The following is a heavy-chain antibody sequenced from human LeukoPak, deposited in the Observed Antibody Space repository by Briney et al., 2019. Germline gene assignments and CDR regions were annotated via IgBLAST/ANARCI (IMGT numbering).Heavy chain of an antibody. CDR1: GGSISNGDYY. V-gene: IGHV4-30-4*01. CDR3: ARAADNYDILTGYYFDY. D-gene: IGHD3-9*01. Sequence: SETLSLTCTVSGGSISNGDYYWSWIRQPPGKGLEWIGYIYYSGSTYYNPSLKSRVTISVDTSKNQFSLKLSSVTAADTAVYYCARAADNYDILTGYYFDYWGQGTLVTVSS. CDR2: IYYSGST. J-gene: IGHJ4*02.